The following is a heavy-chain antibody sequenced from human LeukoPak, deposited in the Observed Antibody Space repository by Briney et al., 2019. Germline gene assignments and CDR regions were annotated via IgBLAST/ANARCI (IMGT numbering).Heavy chain of an antibody. D-gene: IGHD3-22*01. CDR3: ARSITMIVVAISDAFDI. CDR1: GYTFTGYY. CDR2: INPNSGGT. V-gene: IGHV1-2*02. J-gene: IGHJ3*02. Sequence: GASVKVSCKASGYTFTGYYMHWVRQAPGQGLEWMGWINPNSGGTNYAQKFQGRVTMTRDTSISTAYMELSRLRSDDTAVYYCARSITMIVVAISDAFDIWGQGTMVTVSS.